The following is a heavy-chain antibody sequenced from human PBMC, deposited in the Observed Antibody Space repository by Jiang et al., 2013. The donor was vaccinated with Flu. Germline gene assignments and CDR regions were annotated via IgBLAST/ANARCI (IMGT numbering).Heavy chain of an antibody. D-gene: IGHD2-2*02. CDR1: GFTFSSYA. V-gene: IGHV3-23*01. Sequence: GLVQPGGSLRLSCAASGFTFSSYAMSWVRQAPGKGLEWVSAISGSGGSTYYADSVKGRFTISRDNSKNTLYLQMNSLRAEDTAVYYCATERGVVVPAAIYHWFDPWGQGTLVTVSS. J-gene: IGHJ5*02. CDR2: ISGSGGST. CDR3: ATERGVVVPAAIYHWFDP.